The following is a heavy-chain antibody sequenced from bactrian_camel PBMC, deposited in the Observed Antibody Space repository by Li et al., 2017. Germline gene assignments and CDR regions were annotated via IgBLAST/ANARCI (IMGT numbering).Heavy chain of an antibody. D-gene: IGHD4*01. V-gene: IGHV3S40*01. CDR1: GCKWNCYC. J-gene: IGHJ6*01. Sequence: VQLVESGGGSVQVGGSLRLSCAYSGCKWNCYCMGWFRQAPGKEREGVAALTIDGGVIYYGDPVKGRFTISQDSANNTLTLQMNNLKLEDSAMYYCAADPGAKCPGDADSAYSRALHAFGYWGQGTQVTVS. CDR3: AADPGAKCPGDADSAYSRALHAFGY. CDR2: LTIDGGVI.